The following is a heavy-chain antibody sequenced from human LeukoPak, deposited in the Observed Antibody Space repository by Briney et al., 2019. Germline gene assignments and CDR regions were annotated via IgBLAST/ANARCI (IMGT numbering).Heavy chain of an antibody. J-gene: IGHJ4*02. V-gene: IGHV4-34*01. D-gene: IGHD5-24*01. CDR2: INHSGST. CDR3: ARGLRWLQSKRGFDY. Sequence: PSETLSLTCAVYGGSFSCYYWSWIRQPPGKRLEWIGEINHSGSTNYNPSLKSRVTISVDTSKNQFSLKLSSVTAADTAVYYCARGLRWLQSKRGFDYWGQGTLVTVSS. CDR1: GGSFSCYY.